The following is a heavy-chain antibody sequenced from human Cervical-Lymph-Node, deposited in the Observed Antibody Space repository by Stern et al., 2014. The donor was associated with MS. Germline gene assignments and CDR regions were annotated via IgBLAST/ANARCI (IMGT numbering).Heavy chain of an antibody. Sequence: VQLVQSGGGLVQPGKSLRLSCVASGFIFDDYAMHWVRQVPGKAPEWVSGIDWNSGRILYADSVKVRFTPSRDNAKNSLYLQMNSLRTDDTALYYCARVRVGANDFWGQGTLVTVSS. CDR2: IDWNSGRI. J-gene: IGHJ4*02. V-gene: IGHV3-9*01. D-gene: IGHD1-26*01. CDR1: GFIFDDYA. CDR3: ARVRVGANDF.